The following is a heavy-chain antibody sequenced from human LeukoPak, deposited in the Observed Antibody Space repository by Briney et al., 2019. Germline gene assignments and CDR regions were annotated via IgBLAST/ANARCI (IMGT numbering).Heavy chain of an antibody. Sequence: GGSLRLSCAASGFTFSSYAMHWVRQAPGKGLEWVAVISYDGSNKYYADSVKGRSTISRDNSKNTLYLQMNSLRAEDTAVYYCAREPEGVALDYWGQGTLVTVSS. D-gene: IGHD3-3*01. CDR2: ISYDGSNK. CDR1: GFTFSSYA. J-gene: IGHJ4*02. V-gene: IGHV3-30-3*01. CDR3: AREPEGVALDY.